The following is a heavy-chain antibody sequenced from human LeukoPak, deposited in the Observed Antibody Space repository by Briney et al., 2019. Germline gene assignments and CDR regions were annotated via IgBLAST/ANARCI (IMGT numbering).Heavy chain of an antibody. J-gene: IGHJ6*02. Sequence: SETLSLTCAVYGGSFSGYYWSWIHQPPGKGLEWIGEINHSGSTNYNPSLKSRVTISVDTSKNQFSLKLSSVTAADTAVYYCARGRSSGWFRPWMDVWGQGTAVTVSS. V-gene: IGHV4-34*01. CDR1: GGSFSGYY. CDR3: ARGRSSGWFRPWMDV. D-gene: IGHD6-19*01. CDR2: INHSGST.